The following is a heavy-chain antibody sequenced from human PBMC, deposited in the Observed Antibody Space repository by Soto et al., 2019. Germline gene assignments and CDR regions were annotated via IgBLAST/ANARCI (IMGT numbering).Heavy chain of an antibody. Sequence: QVQLVQSGAEVKKPGSSVKVSCKASGGTFSSYAISWVRQAPGQGLEWMGGIIPIFGTANYAQKFRGRVTITADESTSTAYMEVSSLRSEDTAVYYCAVKSTYSHYYYAMDVWGQGTSVTVSS. CDR1: GGTFSSYA. J-gene: IGHJ6*02. V-gene: IGHV1-69*01. CDR3: AVKSTYSHYYYAMDV. D-gene: IGHD2-2*01. CDR2: IIPIFGTA.